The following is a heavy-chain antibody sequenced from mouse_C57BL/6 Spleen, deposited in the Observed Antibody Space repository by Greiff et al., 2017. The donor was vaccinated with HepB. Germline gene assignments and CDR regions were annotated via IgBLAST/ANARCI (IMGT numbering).Heavy chain of an antibody. J-gene: IGHJ2*01. CDR2: IDPSDSYT. Sequence: QVQLQQPGAELVMPGASVKLSCKASGFTFTSYWMHWVKQSPGQGLEWIGEIDPSDSYTNYNQKFKGKSTLTVDKSSSTAYRQLSSLTSEDAAVYYCARGLRRDYWGQGTTLTVSS. CDR1: GFTFTSYW. D-gene: IGHD1-1*01. V-gene: IGHV1-69*01. CDR3: ARGLRRDY.